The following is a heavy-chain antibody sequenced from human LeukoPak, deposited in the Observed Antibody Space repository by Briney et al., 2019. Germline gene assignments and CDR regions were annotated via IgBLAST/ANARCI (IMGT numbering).Heavy chain of an antibody. CDR1: GFTFSDYS. CDR2: ISSSSSYI. CDR3: ARTEGRITIFGVVHPFDY. Sequence: GGSLRLSCAASGFTFSDYSMNWVRQAPGKGLEWVPSISSSSSYIYYADSVKGRFTISRDNAKNSLYLQMNSLRAEDTAVYYCARTEGRITIFGVVHPFDYWGQGTLVTVSS. V-gene: IGHV3-21*01. D-gene: IGHD3-3*01. J-gene: IGHJ4*02.